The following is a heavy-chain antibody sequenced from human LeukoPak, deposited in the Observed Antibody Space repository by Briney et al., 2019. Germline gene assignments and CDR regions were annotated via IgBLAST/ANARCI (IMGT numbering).Heavy chain of an antibody. D-gene: IGHD5-12*01. CDR2: INPSGGST. CDR3: ARGGEMATIGLNWFDP. J-gene: IGHJ5*02. CDR1: GYTFTSYY. V-gene: IGHV1-46*01. Sequence: ASVKVSSTASGYTFTSYYMHWVRQAPGQGLEWMGIINPSGGSTSYAQKFQGRVTMTRDTSTSTVYMELSSLRSEDTAVYYCARGGEMATIGLNWFDPWGQGTLVTVSS.